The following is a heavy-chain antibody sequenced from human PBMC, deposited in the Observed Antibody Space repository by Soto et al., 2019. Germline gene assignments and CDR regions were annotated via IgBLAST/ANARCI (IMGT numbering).Heavy chain of an antibody. Sequence: ASVKVSCKASGYTFTSYGISWVRQAPGQGLEWMGWISAYNGNTNYAQKLQGRVTMTTDTSTSTAYMELRSLRSDDTAVYYCATDLGKQWMVEHIYYFDYWGQGTLVSVSS. CDR1: GYTFTSYG. CDR3: ATDLGKQWMVEHIYYFDY. CDR2: ISAYNGNT. D-gene: IGHD6-19*01. V-gene: IGHV1-18*04. J-gene: IGHJ4*02.